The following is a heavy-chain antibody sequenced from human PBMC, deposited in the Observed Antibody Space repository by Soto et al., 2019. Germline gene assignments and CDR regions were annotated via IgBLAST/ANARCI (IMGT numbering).Heavy chain of an antibody. CDR3: ARNGYYDFWSGYYTLDAFDI. V-gene: IGHV4-31*03. D-gene: IGHD3-3*01. Sequence: SETLSLTCTVSGGSISSGGYYWSWIRQHPGKGLEWIGYIYYSGSTYYNPSPKSRVTISVDTSKNQFSLKLSSVTAADTAVYYCARNGYYDFWSGYYTLDAFDIWGQGTMVTVSS. J-gene: IGHJ3*02. CDR2: IYYSGST. CDR1: GGSISSGGYY.